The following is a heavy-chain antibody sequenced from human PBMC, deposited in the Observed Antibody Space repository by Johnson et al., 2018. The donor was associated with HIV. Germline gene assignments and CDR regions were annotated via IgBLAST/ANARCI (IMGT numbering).Heavy chain of an antibody. Sequence: VQLVESGGGVVQPGNSLRLSCAASGFTFSTYAMHWVRQGPGKGLEWVAVISSDGSKTFYADSVKGRFTISRDSSKNTLYLQMSSLRNEDTAVYYCARDKGHYWGHGTLLTVSS. V-gene: IGHV3-30*04. CDR2: ISSDGSKT. CDR1: GFTFSTYA. J-gene: IGHJ4*01. CDR3: ARDKGHY.